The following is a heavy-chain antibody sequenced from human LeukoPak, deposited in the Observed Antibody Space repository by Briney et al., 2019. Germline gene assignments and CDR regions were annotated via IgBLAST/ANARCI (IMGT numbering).Heavy chain of an antibody. CDR2: IYSGGTT. CDR3: AREGVALTVGATDY. J-gene: IGHJ4*02. CDR1: GFTVSSNH. Sequence: GGSLRLSCAASGFTVSSNHMSWVRQAPGKGLGWVSLIYSGGTTYYADSVKGRFTISRDNSKNTLFLQMNSLRAEDTAVYFCAREGVALTVGATDYWGQGTLVTVSS. V-gene: IGHV3-66*01. D-gene: IGHD1-26*01.